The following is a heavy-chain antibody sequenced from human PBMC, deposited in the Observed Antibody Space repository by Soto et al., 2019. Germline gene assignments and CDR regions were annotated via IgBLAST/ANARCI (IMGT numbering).Heavy chain of an antibody. CDR1: GGTFSNYA. Sequence: ASVKVSCKASGGTFSNYAIRWVRPAPGQGLEWMGGIIPIFGTANYAQKFQGRVTITADESTSTAYMELSSLRSEDTAVYYCASAGMTTVTIFDYWGQGTLVTVSS. J-gene: IGHJ4*02. CDR2: IIPIFGTA. V-gene: IGHV1-69*13. D-gene: IGHD4-4*01. CDR3: ASAGMTTVTIFDY.